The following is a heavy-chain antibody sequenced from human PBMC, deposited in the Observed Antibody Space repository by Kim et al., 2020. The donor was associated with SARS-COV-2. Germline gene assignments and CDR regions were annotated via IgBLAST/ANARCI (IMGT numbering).Heavy chain of an antibody. V-gene: IGHV3-33*01. Sequence: GGSLRLSCAASGFTFSSYGMHWVRQAPGKGLEWVAVIWYDGSNKYYADSVKGRFTISRDNSKNTLYLQMNSLRAEDTAVYYCARDRGGYSYGTGGHFDYWGQGTLVTVSS. CDR3: ARDRGGYSYGTGGHFDY. CDR1: GFTFSSYG. J-gene: IGHJ4*02. D-gene: IGHD5-18*01. CDR2: IWYDGSNK.